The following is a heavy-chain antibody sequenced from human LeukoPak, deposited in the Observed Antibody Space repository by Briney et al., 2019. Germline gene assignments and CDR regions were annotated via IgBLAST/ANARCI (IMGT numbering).Heavy chain of an antibody. CDR2: IWFDESNK. CDR1: GFTFSNYG. J-gene: IGHJ4*02. CDR3: AKDPWGGSFRYCGGDCYTGFDY. D-gene: IGHD2-21*02. Sequence: PGRSLRLSCAASGFTFSNYGMHWVRQAPGKGLEWVAVIWFDESNKYYADSVKGRFTISRDNSKNTLYLQMNSLRAEDTAVYYCAKDPWGGSFRYCGGDCYTGFDYWGQGTLVTVSS. V-gene: IGHV3-33*06.